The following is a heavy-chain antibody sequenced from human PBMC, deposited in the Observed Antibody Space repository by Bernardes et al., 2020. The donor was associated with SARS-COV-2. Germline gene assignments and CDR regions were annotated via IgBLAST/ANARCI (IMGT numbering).Heavy chain of an antibody. CDR1: GFTFSSYW. D-gene: IGHD6-6*01. Sequence: GGSLRLSCAASGFTFSSYWMHWVRQAPGKGLVWVSGIQSDGSITTYADSVKGRFTISRDNAKNTLYLQMYSLRAEDTAVYYCARGYASLAVYWGQGTLVTVS. CDR2: IQSDGSIT. J-gene: IGHJ4*02. CDR3: ARGYASLAVY. V-gene: IGHV3-74*01.